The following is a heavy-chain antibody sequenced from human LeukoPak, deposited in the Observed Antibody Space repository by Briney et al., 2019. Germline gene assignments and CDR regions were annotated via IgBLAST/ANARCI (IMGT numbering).Heavy chain of an antibody. D-gene: IGHD1-14*01. CDR2: IYSGGST. CDR1: GFTVSSNY. Sequence: GGSLRLSCAASGFTVSSNYMSWVRQAPGKGLDWVSVIYSGGSTYYADSVKGRFTISRDNSKNTLYLQMNSLRAEDTAVYYCARDLDHNAFDIWGQGTMVTVSS. CDR3: ARDLDHNAFDI. J-gene: IGHJ3*02. V-gene: IGHV3-53*01.